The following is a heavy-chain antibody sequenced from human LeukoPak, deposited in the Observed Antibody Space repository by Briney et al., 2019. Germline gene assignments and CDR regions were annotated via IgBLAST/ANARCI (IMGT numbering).Heavy chain of an antibody. CDR2: ISGSGGST. J-gene: IGHJ4*02. CDR3: ANHIVVVPAADYYFDY. Sequence: GGSLRLSCAASGFTFSSYAMSWVRQAPGKGLEWVSAISGSGGSTYYADSVKGRFTISRDNSKNTLCLQMNSLRAEDTAVYYYANHIVVVPAADYYFDYWGQGTLVTVSS. CDR1: GFTFSSYA. V-gene: IGHV3-23*01. D-gene: IGHD2-2*01.